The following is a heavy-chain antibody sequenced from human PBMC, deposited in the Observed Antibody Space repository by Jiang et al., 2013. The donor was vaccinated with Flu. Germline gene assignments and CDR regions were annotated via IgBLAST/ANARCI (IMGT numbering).Heavy chain of an antibody. Sequence: GSGLVKPSQTLSLTCTVSGGSISSGGYYWSWIRQHPGKGLEWIGYIYYSGSTYYNPSLKSRVTISVDTSRNQLSLKLSSVTAADTAVYYCARVDIVVVPAATGPGAFDIWGQGTMVTVSS. CDR1: GGSISSGGYY. J-gene: IGHJ3*02. V-gene: IGHV4-31*03. D-gene: IGHD2-2*01. CDR3: ARVDIVVVPAATGPGAFDI. CDR2: IYYSGST.